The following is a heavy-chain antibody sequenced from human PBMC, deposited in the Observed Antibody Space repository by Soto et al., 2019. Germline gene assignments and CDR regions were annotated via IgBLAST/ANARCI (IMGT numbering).Heavy chain of an antibody. Sequence: SETLSLTCAVSGGSISSGGYSWSWIRQPAGKGLEWIGCIYPSGSTNYNPALQSRVTISLDTSNNQFSLRLTSVTAADTAVYYCARGQRFSDWFDPWGQGTLVTVSS. CDR1: GGSISSGGYS. CDR3: ARGQRFSDWFDP. V-gene: IGHV4-61*02. J-gene: IGHJ5*02. CDR2: IYPSGST. D-gene: IGHD3-3*01.